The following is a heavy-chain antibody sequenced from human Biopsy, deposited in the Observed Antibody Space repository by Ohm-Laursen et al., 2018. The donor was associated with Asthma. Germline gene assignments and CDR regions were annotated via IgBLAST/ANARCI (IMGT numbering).Heavy chain of an antibody. CDR1: GLAVSRDY. J-gene: IGHJ4*02. V-gene: IGHV3-53*01. D-gene: IGHD6-19*01. Sequence: SLRLSCTATGLAVSRDYMFWVRQAPGKGLEWVSVIYSGGTSHTADSVRGRFTTSRDYSKNTLYLQMHSLRAEDTAVYYCARGDSSGWSQYYFDYWGQGTLVTVSS. CDR2: IYSGGTS. CDR3: ARGDSSGWSQYYFDY.